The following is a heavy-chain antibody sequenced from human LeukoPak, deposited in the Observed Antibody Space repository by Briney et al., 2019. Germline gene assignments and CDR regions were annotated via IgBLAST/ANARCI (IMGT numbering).Heavy chain of an antibody. CDR2: FNPENGNT. CDR3: AREHSSSWDQFDY. J-gene: IGHJ4*02. V-gene: IGHV1-18*04. D-gene: IGHD6-13*01. CDR1: GYSFTTYW. Sequence: GESLKISCKGSGYSFTTYWIGWVRQMPGKGLEWMGWFNPENGNTNYAQKVQGRVTMTADTSTSTSYMELRSLRSDDTAVYYCAREHSSSWDQFDYWGQGTLVTVSS.